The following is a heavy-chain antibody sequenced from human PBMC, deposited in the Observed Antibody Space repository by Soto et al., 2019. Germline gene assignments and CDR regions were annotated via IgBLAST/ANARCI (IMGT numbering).Heavy chain of an antibody. D-gene: IGHD5-12*01. Sequence: SETLSLTCAVYGGSFSRYYWSWIRQPPGKGLEWIGEINHSGSTNYNPSLKSRVTISVDTSKNQFSLKLSSVTAADTAVYYCASREMATIDNWFDPWGQGTLVTVSS. CDR1: GGSFSRYY. CDR2: INHSGST. V-gene: IGHV4-34*01. J-gene: IGHJ5*02. CDR3: ASREMATIDNWFDP.